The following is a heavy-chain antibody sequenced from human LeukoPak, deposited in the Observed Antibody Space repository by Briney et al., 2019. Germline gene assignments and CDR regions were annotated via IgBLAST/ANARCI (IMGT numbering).Heavy chain of an antibody. J-gene: IGHJ6*02. CDR2: IYYVGSP. D-gene: IGHD3-3*01. V-gene: IGHV4-39*01. Sequence: SETLSLTCSVSGDSISSGDSYWGWIRQHSWKGLEWIGSIYYVGSPYNNPSLNSRRVTMSVDTSKNQFSLKLPSVTAADTAVYYCARISITKRAMDVWGQGTTVTVSS. CDR3: ARISITKRAMDV. CDR1: GDSISSGDSY.